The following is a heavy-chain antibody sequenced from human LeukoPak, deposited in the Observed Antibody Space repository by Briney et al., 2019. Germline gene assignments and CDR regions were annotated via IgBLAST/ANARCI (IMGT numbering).Heavy chain of an antibody. CDR1: GFTFSSYS. V-gene: IGHV3-48*01. CDR2: ISGSGSTR. Sequence: GGSLRLSCAASGFTFSSYSLNWVRQAPGKGLEWVSYISGSGSTRYYADSVKGRFTISRDNAKNSLYLQMNSLRAEDTAVYYCAKQNGLRGDAFDIWGQGTMVTVSS. J-gene: IGHJ3*02. CDR3: AKQNGLRGDAFDI. D-gene: IGHD3-16*01.